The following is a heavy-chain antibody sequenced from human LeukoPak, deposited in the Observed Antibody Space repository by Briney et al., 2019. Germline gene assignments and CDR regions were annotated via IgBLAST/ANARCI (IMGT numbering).Heavy chain of an antibody. D-gene: IGHD3-10*01. CDR3: ARAGHSGSSFDY. V-gene: IGHV4-4*07. CDR1: GGSISSYY. CDR2: IYTSGST. J-gene: IGHJ4*02. Sequence: PSETLSLTCTVSGGSISSYYWSWIRQPAGKGLEWIGRIYTSGSTNYNPSLKSRVTISVDTSKNLFSLRLTYLTAADTAVYYCARAGHSGSSFDYWGQGTPVTVSS.